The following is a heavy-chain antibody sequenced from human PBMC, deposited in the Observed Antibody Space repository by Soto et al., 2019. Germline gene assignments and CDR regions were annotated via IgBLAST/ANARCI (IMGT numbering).Heavy chain of an antibody. CDR2: IIPIFGTA. Sequence: SVKVSCKASGGTFSSYSISWVRQAPGQGLEWMGGIIPIFGTANYAQKFQGRVTITADKSTSTAYMELSSLRSEDTAVYYCATPYYYDSSGYGLYYFDYWGQGTLVTVSS. CDR1: GGTFSSYS. D-gene: IGHD3-22*01. CDR3: ATPYYYDSSGYGLYYFDY. V-gene: IGHV1-69*06. J-gene: IGHJ4*02.